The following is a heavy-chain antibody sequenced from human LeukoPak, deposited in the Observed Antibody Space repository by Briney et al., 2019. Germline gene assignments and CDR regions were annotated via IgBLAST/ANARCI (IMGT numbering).Heavy chain of an antibody. V-gene: IGHV1-69*05. CDR3: ARGVPIVGATTLYYYYMDV. CDR2: IIPIFGTA. CDR1: GYTFTSYY. D-gene: IGHD1-26*01. Sequence: ASVKVSCKASGYTFTSYYMHWVRQAPGQGLEWMGGIIPIFGTANYAQKFQGRVTITTDESTSTAYMELSSLRSEDTAVYYCARGVPIVGATTLYYYYMDVWGKGTTVTVSS. J-gene: IGHJ6*03.